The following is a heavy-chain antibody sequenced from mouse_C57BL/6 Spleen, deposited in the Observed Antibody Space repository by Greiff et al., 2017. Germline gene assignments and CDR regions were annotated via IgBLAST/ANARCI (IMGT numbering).Heavy chain of an antibody. CDR3: ARSVYYDYDGYYAMDY. D-gene: IGHD2-4*01. V-gene: IGHV1-81*01. CDR2: IYPRSGNT. Sequence: QVQLKQSGAELARPGASVKLSCKASGYTFTSYGISWVKQRTGQGLEWIGEIYPRSGNTYYNEKFKGKATLTADKSSSTAYMELRSLTSEDSAVYFCARSVYYDYDGYYAMDYWGQGTSVTVSS. J-gene: IGHJ4*01. CDR1: GYTFTSYG.